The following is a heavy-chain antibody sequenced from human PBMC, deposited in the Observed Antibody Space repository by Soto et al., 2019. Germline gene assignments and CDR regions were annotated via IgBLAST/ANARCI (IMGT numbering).Heavy chain of an antibody. V-gene: IGHV1-18*01. Sequence: QVQLVQSGPEVKKPGASVKVSCKGSGYTFSNYGVTWVRQAPGQGLERLGWVSAYNRNTDYAQKFEDRATMTIDTXXXTAXLELRGLTPDDTXXYYCARERRWEPLLYWGQGTL. D-gene: IGHD1-26*01. CDR3: ARERRWEPLLY. J-gene: IGHJ4*02. CDR2: VSAYNRNT. CDR1: GYTFSNYG.